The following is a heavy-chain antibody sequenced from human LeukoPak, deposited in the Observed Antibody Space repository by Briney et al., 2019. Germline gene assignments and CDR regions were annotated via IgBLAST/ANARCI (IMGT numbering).Heavy chain of an antibody. CDR1: GGSISSYY. CDR2: IYYSEST. CDR3: ARGEELPPDY. J-gene: IGHJ4*02. V-gene: IGHV4-59*01. Sequence: SETLSLTCTVSGGSISSYYWSWIRQPPGKGLEWIGYIYYSESTNYNPSLKSRVTTSVDASKNQFSLKLSSVTAADTAVYYCARGEELPPDYWGQGTLVTVSS. D-gene: IGHD3-10*01.